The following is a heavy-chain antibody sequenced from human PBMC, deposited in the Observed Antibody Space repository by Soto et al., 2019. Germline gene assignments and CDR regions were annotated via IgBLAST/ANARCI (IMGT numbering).Heavy chain of an antibody. CDR2: IVVGSGDT. Sequence: GASVKVSCKASGFTFSRSAVQWVRQARGLRLEWIGWIVVGSGDTNYAQKFQERVTITRDVSTGAAYMELSSLRSEDTAVYYCAADLNCSGTDCYPMRFDSWGQGTLVTVSS. D-gene: IGHD2-2*01. V-gene: IGHV1-58*01. CDR3: AADLNCSGTDCYPMRFDS. J-gene: IGHJ4*02. CDR1: GFTFSRSA.